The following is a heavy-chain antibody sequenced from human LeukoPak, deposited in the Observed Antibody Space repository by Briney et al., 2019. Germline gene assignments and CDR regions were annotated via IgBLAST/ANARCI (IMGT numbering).Heavy chain of an antibody. CDR1: GFTFSIYS. Sequence: GGSLRLSCAASGFTFSIYSMNWVRQQAPGTGLEWVSVITSTGNDIYYADSVRGRFTISRDNAKNSLYLQMNSLRAEDTAVYYCARDQEIYYGDYGLDYWGQGTLVTVSS. J-gene: IGHJ4*02. CDR3: ARDQEIYYGDYGLDY. CDR2: ITSTGNDI. D-gene: IGHD4-17*01. V-gene: IGHV3-21*04.